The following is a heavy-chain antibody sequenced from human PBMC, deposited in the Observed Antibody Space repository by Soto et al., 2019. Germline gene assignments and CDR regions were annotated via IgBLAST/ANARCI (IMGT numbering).Heavy chain of an antibody. D-gene: IGHD3-3*01. V-gene: IGHV1-18*04. CDR2: ISAYNGNT. Sequence: ASVKVSCKASGYTFTSYGISWVRQAPGQGLEWMGWISAYNGNTNYAQKLQGRVTMTTGTSTSTAYMELRSLRSDDTAVYYCARKAKVRFLEWLNGMDVWGQGTTVTVSS. CDR1: GYTFTSYG. J-gene: IGHJ6*02. CDR3: ARKAKVRFLEWLNGMDV.